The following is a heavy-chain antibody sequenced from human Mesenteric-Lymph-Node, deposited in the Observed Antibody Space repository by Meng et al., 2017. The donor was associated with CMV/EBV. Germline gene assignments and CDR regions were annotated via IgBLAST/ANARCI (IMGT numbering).Heavy chain of an antibody. V-gene: IGHV4-38-2*02. CDR3: ARGGAAVAEDGEYYFDY. CDR2: IYHSGST. D-gene: IGHD6-13*01. Sequence: SETLSLTCTVSDYSISSGYYWGWIRQPPGKGLEWIGNIYHSGSTYYNPSLKSRVTISVDTSKNQFSLKLRSVTAADTAVYYCARGGAAVAEDGEYYFDYWGQGTLVTVSS. CDR1: DYSISSGYY. J-gene: IGHJ4*02.